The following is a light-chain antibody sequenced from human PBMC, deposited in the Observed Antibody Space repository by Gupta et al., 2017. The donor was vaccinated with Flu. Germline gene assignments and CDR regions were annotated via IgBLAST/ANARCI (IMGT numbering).Light chain of an antibody. CDR3: QQSYSTPPWYS. CDR2: AAS. Sequence: DIQLTQSPFSLSASVGDRVTITCRASQSISSYLNWYQQKPGKAPKLLIYAASSLQSGVPSRFSGSGSGTDFTLTISSLQPEDVATYYCQQSYSTPPWYSFGQGTKLEIK. V-gene: IGKV1-39*01. J-gene: IGKJ2*03. CDR1: QSISSY.